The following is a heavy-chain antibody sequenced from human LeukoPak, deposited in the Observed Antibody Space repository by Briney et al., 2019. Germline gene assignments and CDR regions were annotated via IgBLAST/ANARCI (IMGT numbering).Heavy chain of an antibody. J-gene: IGHJ3*02. CDR3: AKDTGATGAFDI. V-gene: IGHV3-23*01. Sequence: GGSLRLSCAASGFTFSSYAMSWVRQAPGKGLEWVSAISGSGGSTYYADPVKGRFTISRDNSKNTLYLQMNSLRAEDTAVYYCAKDTGATGAFDIWGQGSMVTVSS. CDR2: ISGSGGST. CDR1: GFTFSSYA. D-gene: IGHD1-26*01.